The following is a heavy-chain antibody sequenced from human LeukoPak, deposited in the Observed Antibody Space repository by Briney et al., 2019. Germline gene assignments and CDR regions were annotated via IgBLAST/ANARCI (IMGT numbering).Heavy chain of an antibody. Sequence: GGSLRLSCAASGFTFSSYSMNWVRQAPGKGLEWVSVIYSGGSTYYADSVKGRFTISRDNSKNTLYLQMNSLRAEDTAVYYCARHYGDYVSGPYYWYFDLWGRGTLVTVSS. V-gene: IGHV3-66*04. J-gene: IGHJ2*01. D-gene: IGHD4-17*01. CDR2: IYSGGST. CDR3: ARHYGDYVSGPYYWYFDL. CDR1: GFTFSSYS.